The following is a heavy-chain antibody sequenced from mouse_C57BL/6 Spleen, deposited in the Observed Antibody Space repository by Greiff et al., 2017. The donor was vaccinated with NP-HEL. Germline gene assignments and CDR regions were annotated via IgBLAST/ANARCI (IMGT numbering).Heavy chain of an antibody. D-gene: IGHD1-1*02. J-gene: IGHJ3*01. CDR1: GFTFSSYA. CDR2: ISDGGSYT. Sequence: EVKVVESGGGLVKPGGSLKLSCAASGFTFSSYAMSWVRQTPEKRLEWVATISDGGSYTYYPDNVKGRFTISRDNAKNNLYLQMSHLKSEDTAMYYCAREYGAGGFAYWGQGTLVTVSA. V-gene: IGHV5-4*01. CDR3: AREYGAGGFAY.